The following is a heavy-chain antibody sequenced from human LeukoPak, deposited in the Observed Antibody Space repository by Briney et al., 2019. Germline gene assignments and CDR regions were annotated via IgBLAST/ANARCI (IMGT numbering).Heavy chain of an antibody. V-gene: IGHV3-30*02. J-gene: IGHJ6*02. CDR3: AKDHGDYYSYYYGLDV. D-gene: IGHD2-21*02. CDR1: GFTFSSYD. CDR2: IRYDGSYK. Sequence: GGSLRLSCAASGFTFSSYDLHWVRQAPRKGLEWMTFIRYDGSYKYYADSVKGRFTISRDNSKNTLYLQMNSLRAEDTGVYFCAKDHGDYYSYYYGLDVWGQGTTVTVSS.